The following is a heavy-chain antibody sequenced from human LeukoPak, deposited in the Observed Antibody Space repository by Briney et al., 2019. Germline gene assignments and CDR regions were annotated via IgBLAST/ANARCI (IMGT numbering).Heavy chain of an antibody. Sequence: GGSLRLSCAASGFTFSSYWMSWVRQAPGKGLEWVANIKQDGSEKYYVDSVKGRFTISRDNAKNSLYLQMDSLRAEDTAVYHCAKVADRTYWYYFDYWGQGTLVTVSS. CDR2: IKQDGSEK. J-gene: IGHJ4*02. CDR3: AKVADRTYWYYFDY. V-gene: IGHV3-7*03. CDR1: GFTFSSYW. D-gene: IGHD2-8*02.